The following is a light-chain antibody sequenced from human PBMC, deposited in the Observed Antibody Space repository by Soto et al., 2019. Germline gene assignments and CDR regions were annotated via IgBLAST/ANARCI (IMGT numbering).Light chain of an antibody. CDR2: GAS. CDR3: QQYGSSGT. J-gene: IGKJ1*01. Sequence: EIVWTRVAWRQSLYPGERATLSCRASQSVSNNYLAWYQQKPGQAPRLLIYGASNRATGIPDRFSGSGSGTDFTLTISRLEPEDFAVYYCQQYGSSGTFGQGTKVDIK. V-gene: IGKV3-20*01. CDR1: QSVSNNY.